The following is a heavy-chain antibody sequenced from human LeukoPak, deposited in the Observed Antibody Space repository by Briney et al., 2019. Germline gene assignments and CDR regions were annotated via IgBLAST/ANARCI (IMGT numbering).Heavy chain of an antibody. V-gene: IGHV3-30*18. Sequence: SGRSLRLSCAASGFTFSNYGMHWVRQAPGKGLEWVAVISYGESDKYYADSVKGRFTISRDNSKNTLYLQMNSLRPEDTAVYYCAKGVVAATNAAYYGMDVWGQGTTVTVSS. J-gene: IGHJ6*02. CDR3: AKGVVAATNAAYYGMDV. D-gene: IGHD2-15*01. CDR1: GFTFSNYG. CDR2: ISYGESDK.